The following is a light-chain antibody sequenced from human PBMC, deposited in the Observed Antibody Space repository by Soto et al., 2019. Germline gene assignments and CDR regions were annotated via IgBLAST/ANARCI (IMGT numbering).Light chain of an antibody. CDR1: QGINSQ. Sequence: DIQMTQSPSTLSASVGDRVTIAFRASQGINSQLAWYKQEPGRAPKLLIYAASTLQSGVPSRFSGSASGTEFTLTISSLQPEDFATYYCQQVSGYPLSFGGGTKVDIK. V-gene: IGKV1-9*01. CDR2: AAS. CDR3: QQVSGYPLS. J-gene: IGKJ4*01.